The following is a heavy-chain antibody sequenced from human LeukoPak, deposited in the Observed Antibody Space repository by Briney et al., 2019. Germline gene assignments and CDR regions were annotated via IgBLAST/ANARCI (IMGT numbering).Heavy chain of an antibody. V-gene: IGHV3-23*01. CDR2: ISGRGGST. Sequence: PGGSLRLSCVASGFTFSSAWMHWVRQAPGKGLEWVSAISGRGGSTYYADSVKGRFTISRDNSKNTLYLQMNSLRAEDTAVYYCAKGGAGSSWYGWDYWGQGTLVTVSS. D-gene: IGHD6-13*01. J-gene: IGHJ4*02. CDR3: AKGGAGSSWYGWDY. CDR1: GFTFSSAW.